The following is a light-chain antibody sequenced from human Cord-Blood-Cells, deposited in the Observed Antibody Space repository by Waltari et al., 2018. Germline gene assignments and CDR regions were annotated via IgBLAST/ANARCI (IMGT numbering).Light chain of an antibody. Sequence: QSALTQPASVSGSPGQSITISCTGTSSDVGSYNLVSWYQQHPGKAPKLMIYEGSKRPSGVSNRFSGSKSGNTASLTISGIQAEDEAYYYCCSYAGSWVFGGGTKLTVL. CDR3: CSYAGSWV. V-gene: IGLV2-23*01. CDR1: SSDVGSYNL. CDR2: EGS. J-gene: IGLJ3*02.